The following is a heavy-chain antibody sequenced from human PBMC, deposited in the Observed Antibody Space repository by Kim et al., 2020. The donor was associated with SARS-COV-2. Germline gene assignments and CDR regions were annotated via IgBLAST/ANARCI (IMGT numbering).Heavy chain of an antibody. D-gene: IGHD1-26*01. CDR2: IYYSGST. CDR1: GGSISSYY. J-gene: IGHJ3*02. Sequence: SETLSLTCTVSGGSISSYYWSWIRQPPGKGLEWIGYIYYSGSTNYNPSLKSRVTISVDTSKNQFSLKLSSVTTADTAVYYCARDSEVGDGYNAGAFDIWGQGTMVTVSS. V-gene: IGHV4-59*01. CDR3: ARDSEVGDGYNAGAFDI.